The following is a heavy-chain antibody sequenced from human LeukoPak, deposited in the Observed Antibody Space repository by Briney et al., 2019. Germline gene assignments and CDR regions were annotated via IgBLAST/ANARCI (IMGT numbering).Heavy chain of an antibody. Sequence: ASVKVSCKASGGTFSSYAISWVRQAPGQGLEWMGGIIPIFGTANYAQKFQGRVTITTDESTSTAYMELSSLRSEDTAVYYCARDAADDTQLLLTDWGQGTLVTVSS. V-gene: IGHV1-69*05. CDR3: ARDAADDTQLLLTD. D-gene: IGHD2-2*01. J-gene: IGHJ4*02. CDR1: GGTFSSYA. CDR2: IIPIFGTA.